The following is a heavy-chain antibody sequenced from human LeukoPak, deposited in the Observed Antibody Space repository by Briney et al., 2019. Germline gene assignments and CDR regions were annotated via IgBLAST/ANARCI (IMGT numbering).Heavy chain of an antibody. CDR3: ARLGLPQEDYYYYMDV. V-gene: IGHV5-51*01. D-gene: IGHD2-15*01. CDR1: GYSFTSYW. Sequence: GESLKISCKGSGYSFTSYWIGWVRQMPGKGLEWMGIIYPGDSDTRYSPSFQGQVTISADKSISTAYLQWSSLKASDTAMYYCARLGLPQEDYYYYMDVWGKGTTVTVSS. CDR2: IYPGDSDT. J-gene: IGHJ6*03.